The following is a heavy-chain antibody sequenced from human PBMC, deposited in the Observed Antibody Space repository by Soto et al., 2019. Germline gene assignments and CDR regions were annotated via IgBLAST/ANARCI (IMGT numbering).Heavy chain of an antibody. CDR1: GFIFSTYS. Sequence: GGSMRLSCAASGFIFSTYSMNWVRQAPGKGLEWVAVISYDGSNKYYADSVKGRFTISRDNSKNTLYLQMNSLRAEDTAVYYCARGGDYGDYIGYDYWGQGTLVTVSS. CDR3: ARGGDYGDYIGYDY. V-gene: IGHV3-30*03. CDR2: ISYDGSNK. J-gene: IGHJ4*02. D-gene: IGHD4-17*01.